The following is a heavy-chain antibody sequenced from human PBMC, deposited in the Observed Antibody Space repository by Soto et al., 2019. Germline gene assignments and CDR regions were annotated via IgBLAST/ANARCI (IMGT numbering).Heavy chain of an antibody. CDR2: IYYTGST. CDR1: GGSISSGDFC. V-gene: IGHV4-30-4*01. D-gene: IGHD3-22*01. J-gene: IGHJ4*02. Sequence: SETLSLTCTVSGGSISSGDFCWSWIRQPPGKGLEWIGYIYYTGSTYYNPSLKSRVSISLDTSKNQFSLKLSSVTAADTAVYYCARAPHEDSRGYLYFDYWGQGTLVTVSS. CDR3: ARAPHEDSRGYLYFDY.